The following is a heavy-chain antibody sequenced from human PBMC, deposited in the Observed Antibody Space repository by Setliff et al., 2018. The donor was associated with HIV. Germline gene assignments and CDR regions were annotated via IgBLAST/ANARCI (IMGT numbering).Heavy chain of an antibody. Sequence: ASVKVSCKTFGYRFTDFYVNWVRQAPGQGLEWMGWVNPKSGAAKNAQKFQGRVTMTRDTSISTVYMELSSLRSDDTALYFCARRAEDLAINPPSFDYYFDYWGQGTPVTVSS. CDR2: VNPKSGAA. CDR3: ARRAEDLAINPPSFDYYFDY. J-gene: IGHJ4*02. CDR1: GYRFTDFY. V-gene: IGHV1-2*02. D-gene: IGHD3-9*01.